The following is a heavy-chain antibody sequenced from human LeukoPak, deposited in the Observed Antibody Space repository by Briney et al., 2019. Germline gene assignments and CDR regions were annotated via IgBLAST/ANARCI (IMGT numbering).Heavy chain of an antibody. CDR1: GGSISTYY. V-gene: IGHV4-59*01. CDR2: IYSSGST. J-gene: IGHJ5*02. D-gene: IGHD5-18*01. Sequence: SETLSLTCTVSGGSISTYYWSWIRQPPGKGLEWIGYIYSSGSTNYNPSLKSQVTISVDTSKNQFSPKLSSVTAADTALYYCARGGPRGYSYGQFDPWGQGTLVTVSS. CDR3: ARGGPRGYSYGQFDP.